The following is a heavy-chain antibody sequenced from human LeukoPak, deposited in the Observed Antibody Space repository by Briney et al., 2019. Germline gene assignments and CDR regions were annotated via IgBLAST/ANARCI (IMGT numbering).Heavy chain of an antibody. J-gene: IGHJ4*02. Sequence: GASVKVFCKASGYTFTSYYMHWVRQAPGQGVEWMGIINPSGGSTSYAQKFQGRVTMTRDTSTSTVYMELSSLRSEDTAVYYCASPLGSKWELLPDYWGQGTLVTVSS. CDR1: GYTFTSYY. CDR2: INPSGGST. D-gene: IGHD1-26*01. V-gene: IGHV1-46*01. CDR3: ASPLGSKWELLPDY.